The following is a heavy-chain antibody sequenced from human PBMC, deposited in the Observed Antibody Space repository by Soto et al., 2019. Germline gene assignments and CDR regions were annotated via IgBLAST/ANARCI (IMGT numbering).Heavy chain of an antibody. D-gene: IGHD2-2*01. CDR1: GYSISSGYY. CDR3: ARDKVLVVPAAILPRYYSYGMDV. CDR2: IYHSGIT. Sequence: PSETLSLTCAVSGYSISSGYYWGWLRPPPGKGLEWIGSIYHSGITYYNPSLKSRVTISVDTSKNQFSRKRSSVTAADTAVYYSARDKVLVVPAAILPRYYSYGMDVGGQGTTVTVSS. V-gene: IGHV4-38-2*02. J-gene: IGHJ6*01.